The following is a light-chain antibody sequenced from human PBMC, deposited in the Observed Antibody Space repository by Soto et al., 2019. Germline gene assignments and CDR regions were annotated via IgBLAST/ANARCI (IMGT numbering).Light chain of an antibody. CDR2: STN. V-gene: IGLV8-61*01. CDR3: VLYMSRGIWV. J-gene: IGLJ3*02. CDR1: SASVSTSYY. Sequence: QTVVTQEPSFSVSPGGTVTLTCGLTSASVSTSYYPSWYQQTPGQAPRTLIYSTNTRSSGVPDRFSGSILGNKAALTITGAQADDESDYYCVLYMSRGIWVFGGGTKLTVL.